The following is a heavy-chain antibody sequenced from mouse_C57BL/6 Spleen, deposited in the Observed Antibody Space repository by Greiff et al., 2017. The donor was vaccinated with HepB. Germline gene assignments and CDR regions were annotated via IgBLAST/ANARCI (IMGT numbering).Heavy chain of an antibody. Sequence: QVQLQQSGPELVKPGASVKISCKASGYAFSSSWMNWVKQRPGKGLEWIGRIYPGDGDTNYNGKFKGKATLTADKSSSTAYMQLSSLTSEVSAVYCCADWDGFAYWGQGTLVTVSA. CDR3: ADWDGFAY. D-gene: IGHD4-1*01. CDR1: GYAFSSSW. J-gene: IGHJ3*01. CDR2: IYPGDGDT. V-gene: IGHV1-82*01.